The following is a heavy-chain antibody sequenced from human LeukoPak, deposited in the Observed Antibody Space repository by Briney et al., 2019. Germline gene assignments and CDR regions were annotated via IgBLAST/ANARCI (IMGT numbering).Heavy chain of an antibody. CDR1: GFTVSSNY. D-gene: IGHD1-26*01. J-gene: IGHJ4*02. CDR2: IYSGGST. Sequence: GGSLRLSCAASGFTVSSNYMSWVRQAPGKGLEWVSVIYSGGSTYYADSVKGRFTISRDNSKNTLYLQMNSLRAEDTAVYYCARDHLAGIVGATSYYFDYWGQGTLVTVSS. V-gene: IGHV3-66*01. CDR3: ARDHLAGIVGATSYYFDY.